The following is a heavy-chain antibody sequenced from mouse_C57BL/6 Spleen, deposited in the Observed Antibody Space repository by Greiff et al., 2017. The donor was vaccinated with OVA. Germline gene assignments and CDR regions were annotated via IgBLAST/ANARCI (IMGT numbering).Heavy chain of an antibody. V-gene: IGHV1-62-2*01. CDR2: FYPGSGSI. J-gene: IGHJ2*01. CDR3: ARHEVLALELGYFDY. D-gene: IGHD4-1*01. Sequence: QVHVKQSGAELVKPGASVKLSCKASGYTFTEYTIHWVKQRSGQGLEWIGWFYPGSGSIKYNEKFKDKATLTADKSSSTVYMELSRLTSEDSAVYFCARHEVLALELGYFDYWGQGTTLTVSS. CDR1: GYTFTEYT.